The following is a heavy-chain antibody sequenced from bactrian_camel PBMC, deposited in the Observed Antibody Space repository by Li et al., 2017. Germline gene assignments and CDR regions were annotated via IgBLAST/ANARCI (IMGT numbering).Heavy chain of an antibody. V-gene: IGHV3S40*01. CDR1: GDTFSNHD. Sequence: VQLVESGGGLVQPGGSLRLSCAGSGDTFSNHDMSWVRQAPGKGLEWISAVDSAGDDTYYSGAVKGRFTISRDNAKNTLFLQMNSLKTEDTAVFYCVTAARDGFGYWGQGTQVTVS. CDR3: VTAARDGFGY. J-gene: IGHJ6*01. CDR2: VDSAGDDT.